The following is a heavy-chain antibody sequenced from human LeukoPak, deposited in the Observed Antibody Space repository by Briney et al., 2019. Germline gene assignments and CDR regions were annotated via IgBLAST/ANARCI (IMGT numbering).Heavy chain of an antibody. CDR1: GGSISSYY. D-gene: IGHD4-17*01. Sequence: SQTLSLTCTVSGGSISSYYWSWIRQPPGKGLEWIGYIYYSGSTNYNPSLKSRVTISVDTSKNQFSLKLSSVTAADTAVYYCARQTTVTDYYFDYWGQGTLVTVSS. J-gene: IGHJ4*02. CDR2: IYYSGST. CDR3: ARQTTVTDYYFDY. V-gene: IGHV4-59*08.